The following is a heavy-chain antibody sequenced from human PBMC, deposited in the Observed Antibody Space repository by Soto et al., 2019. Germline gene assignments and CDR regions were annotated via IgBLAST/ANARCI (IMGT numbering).Heavy chain of an antibody. CDR3: AKDAVSSWFEGTQV. Sequence: GGSLRLSCEASGFTFNDYAMHWVRQAPGKGLEWVSGINWNSATIAYADSVKGRFIISRDNAKNSLNLQMNSLKVEDTALYYCAKDAVSSWFEGTQVWGQGTLVTVSS. J-gene: IGHJ1*01. D-gene: IGHD6-13*01. CDR2: INWNSATI. CDR1: GFTFNDYA. V-gene: IGHV3-9*01.